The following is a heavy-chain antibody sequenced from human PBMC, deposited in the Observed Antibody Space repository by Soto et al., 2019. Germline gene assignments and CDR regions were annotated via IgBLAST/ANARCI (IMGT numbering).Heavy chain of an antibody. V-gene: IGHV1-69*12. CDR3: ARGAVRGVTYGMDV. CDR1: GGTFSSYA. D-gene: IGHD3-10*01. Sequence: QVQLVQSGAEVKKPGSSVKVSCKASGGTFSSYAISWVRQAPGQGLEWMGGIIPIFGTANYAQKFQGRDTITADESTSTAYMELRSLRSEDTAVYYCARGAVRGVTYGMDVWGQGTTVTVSS. CDR2: IIPIFGTA. J-gene: IGHJ6*02.